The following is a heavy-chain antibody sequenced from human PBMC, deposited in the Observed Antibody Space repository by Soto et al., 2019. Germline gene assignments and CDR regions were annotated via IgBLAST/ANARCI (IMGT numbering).Heavy chain of an antibody. Sequence: VKVSCKASGGTFSSYAISWVRQAPGQGLEWMGGIIPIFGTANYAQKFQGRVTITADESTSTAYMELSSLRSEDTAVYYCARGRSIAARSPQYNWFDPWGQGTVVTVSS. J-gene: IGHJ5*02. CDR2: IIPIFGTA. D-gene: IGHD6-6*01. CDR3: ARGRSIAARSPQYNWFDP. CDR1: GGTFSSYA. V-gene: IGHV1-69*01.